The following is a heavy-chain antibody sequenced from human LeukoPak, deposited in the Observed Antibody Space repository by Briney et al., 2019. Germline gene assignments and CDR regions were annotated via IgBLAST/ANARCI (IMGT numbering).Heavy chain of an antibody. J-gene: IGHJ3*02. V-gene: IGHV3-48*01. CDR3: ASPYTFRVAFDI. CDR2: ISSSGSTI. CDR1: GFIFSGYS. Sequence: PGGSLRLSCAASGFIFSGYSMNWVRQAPEKGLEWVSYISSSGSTIYYADSVKGRFTISRDNAKNSLYLQMNSLRADDTAVYYCASPYTFRVAFDIWGQGTMVTVSS.